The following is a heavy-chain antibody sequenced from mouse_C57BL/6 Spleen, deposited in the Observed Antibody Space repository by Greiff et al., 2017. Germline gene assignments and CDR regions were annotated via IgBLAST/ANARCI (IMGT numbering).Heavy chain of an antibody. CDR2: ISSGGSYT. V-gene: IGHV5-6*01. CDR1: GFTFSSYG. D-gene: IGHD1-1*01. CDR3: ARHETTGYFDY. J-gene: IGHJ2*01. Sequence: EVKLVESGGDLVKPGGSLKLSCAASGFTFSSYGMSWVRQTPDKRLEWVATISSGGSYTYYPDSVKGRFTISRDNAKNTLYLQMSSLKSEDTAMYYCARHETTGYFDYWGQGTTLTVSS.